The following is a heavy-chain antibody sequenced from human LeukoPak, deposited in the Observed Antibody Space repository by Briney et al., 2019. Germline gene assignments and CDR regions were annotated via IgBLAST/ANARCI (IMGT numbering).Heavy chain of an antibody. J-gene: IGHJ3*02. CDR3: ARDAARYDSSGYYYVGAFDI. CDR1: GGSISSYY. D-gene: IGHD3-22*01. Sequence: SETLSLTCTVSGGSISSYYWTWIRQPPGKGLEWIGYIYYSGSTNYNLSLKSRVTISVDTSKNQFSLKLSSVTAADTAVYYCARDAARYDSSGYYYVGAFDIWGQGTMVTVSS. CDR2: IYYSGST. V-gene: IGHV4-59*12.